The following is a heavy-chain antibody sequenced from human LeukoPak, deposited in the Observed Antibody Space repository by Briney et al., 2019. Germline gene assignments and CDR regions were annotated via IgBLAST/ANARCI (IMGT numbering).Heavy chain of an antibody. V-gene: IGHV3-74*01. CDR3: APTRTTVFPFDY. CDR1: GFTFSSYW. CDR2: INSDGSTT. J-gene: IGHJ4*02. Sequence: PGGSLRLSCAASGFTFSSYWMHWVRQAPRKGLVWVSRINSDGSTTSYADSVKGRFTISRDNAKNTLYLQMNSLRAEDTAVYYCAPTRTTVFPFDYWGQGTLVTVSS. D-gene: IGHD4-17*01.